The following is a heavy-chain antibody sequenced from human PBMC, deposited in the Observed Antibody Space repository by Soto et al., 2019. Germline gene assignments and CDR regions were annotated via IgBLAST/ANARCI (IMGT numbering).Heavy chain of an antibody. Sequence: LRLSCSASGFTFSSYGMHWVRQAPCKGLEWVAVIWYDGSNKYYADSVKGRFTISRDNSKNTLYLQMNSLRAEDTAVYYCARDYSSSSFPYYYYGMDVWGQGTTVTVSS. J-gene: IGHJ6*02. D-gene: IGHD6-6*01. CDR2: IWYDGSNK. V-gene: IGHV3-33*01. CDR1: GFTFSSYG. CDR3: ARDYSSSSFPYYYYGMDV.